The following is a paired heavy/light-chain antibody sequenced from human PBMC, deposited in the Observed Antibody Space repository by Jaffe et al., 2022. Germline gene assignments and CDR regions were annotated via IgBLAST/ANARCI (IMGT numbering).Light chain of an antibody. Sequence: QSALTQPASVSGSPGQSITISCTGTSSDVGGYNYVSWYQQHPGKAPKLMIYDVSNRPSGVSNRFSGSKSGNTASLTISGLQAEDEADYYCSSYTSSSTLLYVFGTGTKVTVL. CDR3: SSYTSSSTLLYV. V-gene: IGLV2-14*03. J-gene: IGLJ1*01. CDR2: DVS. CDR1: SSDVGGYNY.
Heavy chain of an antibody. J-gene: IGHJ6*03. CDR2: ISSSGSTI. D-gene: IGHD4-4*01. Sequence: QVQLVESGGGLVKPGGSLRLSCAASGFTFSDYYMSWIRQAPGKGLEWVSYISSSGSTIYYADSVKGRFTISRDNAKNSLYLQMNSLRAEDTAVYYCARDARVFYSNWEVARYYYYMDVWGKGTTVTVSS. V-gene: IGHV3-11*01. CDR1: GFTFSDYY. CDR3: ARDARVFYSNWEVARYYYYMDV.